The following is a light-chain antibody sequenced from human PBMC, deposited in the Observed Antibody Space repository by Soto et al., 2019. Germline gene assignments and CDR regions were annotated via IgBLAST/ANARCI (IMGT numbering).Light chain of an antibody. J-gene: IGKJ1*01. CDR1: QNISSW. CDR2: KTS. Sequence: DIQMTQSPSTLYGSVGDRVTITCRASQNISSWLTWYQQKPWKADKLLIYKTSTLKSGVPSSFSGSGSGTEFILTISSLQPDDVATYSCQHYNSYSEAFGQGAKVEL. V-gene: IGKV1-5*03. CDR3: QHYNSYSEA.